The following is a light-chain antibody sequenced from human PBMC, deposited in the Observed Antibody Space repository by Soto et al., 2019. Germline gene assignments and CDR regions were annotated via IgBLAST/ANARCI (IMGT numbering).Light chain of an antibody. CDR2: EVN. J-gene: IGLJ2*01. Sequence: QSVLTQPASVSGSPGQSITISCTGTSSNIGAYDYVSWYQQHPGKAPKLMIYEVNNRPSGISNRFSASKSGNTASLTISGLQAEDEADYYCSSYTSGSTVVFGGGTKLTVL. V-gene: IGLV2-14*01. CDR1: SSNIGAYDY. CDR3: SSYTSGSTVV.